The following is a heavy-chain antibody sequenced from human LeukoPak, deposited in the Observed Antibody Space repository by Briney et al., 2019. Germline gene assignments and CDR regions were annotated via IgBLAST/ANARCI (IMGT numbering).Heavy chain of an antibody. CDR1: GGSINRYH. CDR2: IYYSGST. V-gene: IGHV4-59*01. J-gene: IGHJ4*02. CDR3: VRDRAREFDY. Sequence: PSETLSLTCIVSGGSINRYHWTWIRQPPGKGLEWIGYIYYSGSTTYNPSLKSRVTISVDTSKNQFSLKLSSVTAADTAVYYYVRDRAREFDYWGQGTLVTVSS. D-gene: IGHD6-6*01.